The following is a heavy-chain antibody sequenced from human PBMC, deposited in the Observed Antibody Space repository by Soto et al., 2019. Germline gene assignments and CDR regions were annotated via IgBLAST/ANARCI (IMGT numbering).Heavy chain of an antibody. V-gene: IGHV1-69*01. CDR3: AREYRSSSGRFDN. CDR1: GGSFSSYA. D-gene: IGHD6-6*01. CDR2: IIPIFGTP. Sequence: QVQLVQDGAEVKKPGSSVKVSCKASGGSFSSYAISWVRQAPGQGLEWMGGIIPIFGTPSYAQKFQGRVTITSDESTSTAYMELSSLRSEDTAVYYCAREYRSSSGRFDNWGQGTLVTVSS. J-gene: IGHJ4*02.